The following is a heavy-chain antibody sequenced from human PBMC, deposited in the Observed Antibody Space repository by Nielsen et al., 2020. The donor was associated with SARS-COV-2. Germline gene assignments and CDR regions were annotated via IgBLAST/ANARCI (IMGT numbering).Heavy chain of an antibody. CDR2: ISNSGDTT. D-gene: IGHD6-19*01. Sequence: GESLKISCAASGFSFSRLAMGWVRQAPGKGLEWVSVISNSGDTTYHADSVRGRFTISRDNSKNTLYLQMNRLRAEDTAMYYCAKDALRTDGWYYFDYWGQGIMVTVSS. V-gene: IGHV3-23*01. J-gene: IGHJ4*02. CDR1: GFSFSRLA. CDR3: AKDALRTDGWYYFDY.